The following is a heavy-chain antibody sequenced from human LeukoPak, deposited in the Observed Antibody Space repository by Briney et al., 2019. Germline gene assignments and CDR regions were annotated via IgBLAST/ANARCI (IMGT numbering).Heavy chain of an antibody. J-gene: IGHJ6*02. Sequence: PSETLSLTCTVSGGSISSSNYYWGWIRQPPGKGLEWIGSIYYSGSIYYNPSLKSRVTISVDTSKNQSSLNLSSVTAADTAVYYCARRYYGSGSYYKGYYYYYGMDVWGQGTTVTVSS. V-gene: IGHV4-39*01. CDR2: IYYSGSI. D-gene: IGHD3-10*01. CDR3: ARRYYGSGSYYKGYYYYYGMDV. CDR1: GGSISSSNYY.